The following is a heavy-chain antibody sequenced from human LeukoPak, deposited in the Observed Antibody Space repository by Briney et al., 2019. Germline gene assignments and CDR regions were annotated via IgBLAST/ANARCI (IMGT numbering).Heavy chain of an antibody. CDR1: GSTFRNYG. D-gene: IGHD6-13*01. Sequence: GGTLRLSCAVSGSTFRNYGMSWVRQAPGKGLEWVSSINNSGGATYYADSVKGRFTISRDNSKNTLYLQMNSLRVEDTAVYYCAKSDTPWGSWYYFDSWGQGTLVTVSS. CDR3: AKSDTPWGSWYYFDS. J-gene: IGHJ4*02. V-gene: IGHV3-23*01. CDR2: INNSGGAT.